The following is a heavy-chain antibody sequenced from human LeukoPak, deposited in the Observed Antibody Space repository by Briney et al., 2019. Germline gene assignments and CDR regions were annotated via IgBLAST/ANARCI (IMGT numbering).Heavy chain of an antibody. D-gene: IGHD6-13*01. CDR3: ASGRSRGGSSWPFDY. V-gene: IGHV3-30*02. Sequence: PGRSLRLSCAAPTLTFSSYGMPCGRQAPGEGLVWVAFIRSVGSHAYYAASVKGRFTISRDNSKNTLYLQMNSLRAEDTAVYCWASGRSRGGSSWPFDYWGQGTLVTVSS. J-gene: IGHJ4*02. CDR2: IRSVGSHA. CDR1: TLTFSSYG.